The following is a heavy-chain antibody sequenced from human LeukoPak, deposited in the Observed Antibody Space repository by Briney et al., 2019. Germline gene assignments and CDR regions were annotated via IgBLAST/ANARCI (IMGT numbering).Heavy chain of an antibody. J-gene: IGHJ5*02. Sequence: GGSLRPSCAASGFTVSNNYMRWVRQAPGKGLEWVSLIYSNGRTDYTDSVKVRFSISRDNSKNTMYLQMNSLRAEDTAMYYCARDVGPWGQGTLVTVSS. D-gene: IGHD2-15*01. CDR1: GFTVSNNY. CDR3: ARDVGP. V-gene: IGHV3-53*01. CDR2: IYSNGRT.